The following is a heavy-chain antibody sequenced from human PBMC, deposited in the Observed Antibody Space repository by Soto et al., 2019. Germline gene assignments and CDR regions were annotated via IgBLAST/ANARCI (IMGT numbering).Heavy chain of an antibody. Sequence: SETLSLTCTVSGGSISSYFWSWIRQPPGKGLEWIGYIYYSGSTYYNPSLKSRVTISVDTSKNQFSLKLSSVTAADTAVYYCAREYSYGIHYFDYWGQGTLVTVSS. V-gene: IGHV4-59*12. CDR1: GGSISSYF. CDR3: AREYSYGIHYFDY. CDR2: IYYSGST. D-gene: IGHD5-18*01. J-gene: IGHJ4*02.